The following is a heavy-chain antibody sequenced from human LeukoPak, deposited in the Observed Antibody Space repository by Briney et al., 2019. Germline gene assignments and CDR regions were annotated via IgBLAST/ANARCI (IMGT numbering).Heavy chain of an antibody. CDR3: AKDQDYGDYVFDY. Sequence: GGSLRLSCAASGFTFSSYAMSWVRQAPGKGLEWVSAISGSGGSTYYADSVKGRSTISRDNSKNTLYLQMNSLRAEDTAVYYCAKDQDYGDYVFDYWGQGTLVTVSS. CDR2: ISGSGGST. CDR1: GFTFSSYA. J-gene: IGHJ4*02. V-gene: IGHV3-23*01. D-gene: IGHD4-17*01.